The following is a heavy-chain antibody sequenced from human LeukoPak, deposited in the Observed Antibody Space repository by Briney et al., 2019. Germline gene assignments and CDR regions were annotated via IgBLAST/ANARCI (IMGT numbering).Heavy chain of an antibody. Sequence: GGSLRLSCAVSGFTSSSFEMNWVRQAPGKGLEWVSYISSSGSTIYYADSVKGRFTISRDNAKNSLYLQMSSLRVEDTAVYYCVREYSGYDFFDYWGQGSLVTVSS. CDR1: GFTSSSFE. J-gene: IGHJ4*02. CDR3: VREYSGYDFFDY. CDR2: ISSSGSTI. V-gene: IGHV3-48*03. D-gene: IGHD5-12*01.